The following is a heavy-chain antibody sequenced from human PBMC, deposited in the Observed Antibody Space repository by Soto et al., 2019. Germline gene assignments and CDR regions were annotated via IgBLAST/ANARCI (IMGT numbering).Heavy chain of an antibody. Sequence: QAQLQESGPGLVKPSQTLSLTCTVSGGSISSGGYYWSWIRQHPGKGLEWIGYIYYSGSTYYNPSLKSRVTISVDTSKNQFSLKLSSVTAADTAVYYCARVGGGYYDYIWGSRRYFDYWGQGTLVTVSS. V-gene: IGHV4-31*03. D-gene: IGHD3-16*01. CDR1: GGSISSGGYY. J-gene: IGHJ4*02. CDR3: ARVGGGYYDYIWGSRRYFDY. CDR2: IYYSGST.